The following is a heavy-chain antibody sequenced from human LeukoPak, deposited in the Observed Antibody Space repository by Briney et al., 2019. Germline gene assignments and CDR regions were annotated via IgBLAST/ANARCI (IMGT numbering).Heavy chain of an antibody. D-gene: IGHD6-13*01. J-gene: IGHJ5*02. CDR3: AREGAVSGENWFDP. CDR2: IYSGGST. Sequence: PGGSLRLSCAASGFTVSRYYMSWVRQAPGKGLEWVSVIYSGGSTCYADSVKGRFTISRDNSKNSLYLQMNTLRVEDTAVYYCAREGAVSGENWFDPWGQGTLVTVSS. V-gene: IGHV3-53*01. CDR1: GFTVSRYY.